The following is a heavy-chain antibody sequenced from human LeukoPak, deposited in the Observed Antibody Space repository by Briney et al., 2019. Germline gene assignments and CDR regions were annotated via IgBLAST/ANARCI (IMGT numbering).Heavy chain of an antibody. V-gene: IGHV4-30-2*01. J-gene: IGHJ4*02. D-gene: IGHD2/OR15-2a*01. CDR2: IYPSGST. Sequence: SETLSLTCTVSGGSISSGGYYWSWIRQPPGKGLEWIGYIYPSGSTNYNPSLKSRVTISVDKSRNQFSLNLNSVTAADTAVYYCARNREYYFDYWGQGALVTVSS. CDR3: ARNREYYFDY. CDR1: GGSISSGGYY.